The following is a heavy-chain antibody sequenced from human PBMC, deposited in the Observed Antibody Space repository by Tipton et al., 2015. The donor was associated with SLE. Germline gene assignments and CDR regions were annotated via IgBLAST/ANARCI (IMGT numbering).Heavy chain of an antibody. CDR3: ARGLTMIVVVTLDY. Sequence: LRLSCAVYGGSFSGYYWSWIRQPPGKGLEWIGESNHSGSTNYNPSLKSRVTISVDTSKNQFSLKLSSVTAADTAVYYCARGLTMIVVVTLDYWGQGTLVTVSS. D-gene: IGHD3-22*01. CDR2: SNHSGST. CDR1: GGSFSGYY. V-gene: IGHV4-34*01. J-gene: IGHJ4*02.